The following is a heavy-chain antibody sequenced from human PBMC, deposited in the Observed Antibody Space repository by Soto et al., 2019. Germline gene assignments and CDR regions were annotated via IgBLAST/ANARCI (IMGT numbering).Heavy chain of an antibody. CDR2: IYSGGST. D-gene: IGHD5-12*01. Sequence: GSLRLSCAASGFTVSSNYMSWVRQAPGKGLEWVSVIYSGGSTYYADSVKGRFTISRDNSKNTLDLQMNSLRREDTAVYYCARDREYSGVYYGMDVWGQGATVTVSS. V-gene: IGHV3-53*05. J-gene: IGHJ6*02. CDR1: GFTVSSNY. CDR3: ARDREYSGVYYGMDV.